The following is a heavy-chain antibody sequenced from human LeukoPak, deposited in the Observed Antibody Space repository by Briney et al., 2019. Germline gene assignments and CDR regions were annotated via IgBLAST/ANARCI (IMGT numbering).Heavy chain of an antibody. CDR2: ISYDGSNK. J-gene: IGHJ4*01. V-gene: IGHV3-30*04. CDR3: TKLARAPRDFDY. D-gene: IGHD2-8*01. Sequence: GGSLRLSCAASGFTFSSYAMHWVRQAPGKGLEWVAVISYDGSNKYYADSVKGRFTISRDNSKNTLYLQMNSLRAEDTAVYYCTKLARAPRDFDYWGQGTLVTVSS. CDR1: GFTFSSYA.